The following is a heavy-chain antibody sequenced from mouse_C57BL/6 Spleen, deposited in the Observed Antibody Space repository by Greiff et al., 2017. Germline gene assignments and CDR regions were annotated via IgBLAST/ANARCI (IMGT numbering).Heavy chain of an antibody. Sequence: QVQLQQPGAELVMPAASVKLSCKASGYTFTSYWMHWVKQRPGQGLEWIGEIGPSDSYNNYNRKFKGKSTLTVDKSSSTAYMQLSSLTSEDSAVDYCASSYPAWFAYWGQGTLVTVSA. CDR1: GYTFTSYW. CDR3: ASSYPAWFAY. V-gene: IGHV1-69*01. D-gene: IGHD5-1-1*01. J-gene: IGHJ3*01. CDR2: IGPSDSYN.